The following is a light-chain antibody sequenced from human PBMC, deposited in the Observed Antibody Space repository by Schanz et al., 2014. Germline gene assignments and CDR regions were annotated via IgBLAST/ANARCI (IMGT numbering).Light chain of an antibody. CDR3: SSYGGSNFVV. CDR2: EDT. Sequence: QSALTQPASVSGSPGQSITISCTGTSNDVGSYNYVSWYQQHPGKAPKLMIYEDTKRPSGVPDRLSGSKSGNTASLTVSGLQAEDEADYYCSSYGGSNFVVFGGGTKLTVL. CDR1: SNDVGSYNY. J-gene: IGLJ2*01. V-gene: IGLV2-8*01.